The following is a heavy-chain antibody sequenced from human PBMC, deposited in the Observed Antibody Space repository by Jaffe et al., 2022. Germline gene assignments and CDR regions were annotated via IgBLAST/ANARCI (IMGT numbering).Heavy chain of an antibody. V-gene: IGHV3-49*03. Sequence: EVQLVESGGGLVQPGRSLRLSCTASGFTFGDYAMSWFRQAPGKGLEWVGFIRSKAYGGTTEYAASVKGRFTISRDDSKSIAYLQMNSLKTEDTAVYYCTRPAGQLGRVGVFVYWGQGTLVTVSS. J-gene: IGHJ4*02. CDR1: GFTFGDYA. CDR2: IRSKAYGGTT. D-gene: IGHD6-6*01. CDR3: TRPAGQLGRVGVFVY.